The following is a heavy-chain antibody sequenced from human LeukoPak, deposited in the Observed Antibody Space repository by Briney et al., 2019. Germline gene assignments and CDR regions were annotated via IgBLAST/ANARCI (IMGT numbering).Heavy chain of an antibody. CDR1: ADTFSNYP. D-gene: IGHD1-1*01. CDR2: IIPIFNTT. Sequence: SVKVSCKASADTFSNYPISWVRQAPGRGLEWMGGIIPIFNTTNCAQKFQGRVTITADKSTNSAYMELSSLRSEDTAVYYCAREAGTTFRTTTFDSWGQGTRVTVSS. CDR3: AREAGTTFRTTTFDS. J-gene: IGHJ4*02. V-gene: IGHV1-69*06.